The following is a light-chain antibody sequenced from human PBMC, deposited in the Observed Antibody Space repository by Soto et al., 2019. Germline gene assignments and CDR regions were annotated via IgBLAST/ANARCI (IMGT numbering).Light chain of an antibody. CDR1: QSVSSY. V-gene: IGKV3-11*01. Sequence: EIVLTQSPATLYFSPGERATLSCRASQSVSSYLAWYQQKPGQAHRLLIYDASNRATGIPARFSGRGSGTDFALPINSLEHEGFALYYCQQRSNWPLTFGGGTKVQIK. J-gene: IGKJ4*01. CDR2: DAS. CDR3: QQRSNWPLT.